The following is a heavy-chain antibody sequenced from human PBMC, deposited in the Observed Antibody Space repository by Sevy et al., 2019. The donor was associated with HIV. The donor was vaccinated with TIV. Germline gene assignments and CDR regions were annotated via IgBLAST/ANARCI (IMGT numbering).Heavy chain of an antibody. Sequence: GGSLRLSCAASGFTFSSYGMHWVRQAPGKGLEWVAVISYDGSNKYYADSVKGRFTISRDNSKNTLYLQMNSLRAEDTAVYYCAKGNFRISSGVTDYWGQGTLVTVSS. CDR2: ISYDGSNK. CDR1: GFTFSSYG. CDR3: AKGNFRISSGVTDY. J-gene: IGHJ4*02. V-gene: IGHV3-30*18. D-gene: IGHD3-3*01.